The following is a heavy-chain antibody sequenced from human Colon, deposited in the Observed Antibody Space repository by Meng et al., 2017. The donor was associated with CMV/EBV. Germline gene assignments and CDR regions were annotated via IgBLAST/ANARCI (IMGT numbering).Heavy chain of an antibody. D-gene: IGHD3-10*01. J-gene: IGHJ4*02. V-gene: IGHV7-4-1*01. CDR2: INSNTGNP. Sequence: KPSGYTFNQYALNLVRPAPGQGLEWMGWINSNTGNPTYAQGFTGRFVFSFDTSVSTAYLQIRSLKAEDTAVYYCAREGEDAYYNFDYWGQGTLVTVSS. CDR3: AREGEDAYYNFDY. CDR1: GYTFNQYA.